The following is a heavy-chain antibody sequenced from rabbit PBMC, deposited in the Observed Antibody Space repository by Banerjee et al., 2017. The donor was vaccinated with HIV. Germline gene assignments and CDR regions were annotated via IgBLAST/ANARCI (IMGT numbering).Heavy chain of an antibody. CDR2: IYTGSSGRT. J-gene: IGHJ4*01. D-gene: IGHD6-1*01. CDR1: GIDFSSNYY. V-gene: IGHV1S45*01. Sequence: QEQLKESGGGLVQPEGSLTLTCTASGIDFSSNYYMCWVRQAPGKGLEWIACIYTGSSGRTYYASWAKGRFTISKTSSTTVTLQMTSLTAADTATYFCARGPSNNYVRWNLWGQGTLVTVS. CDR3: ARGPSNNYVRWNL.